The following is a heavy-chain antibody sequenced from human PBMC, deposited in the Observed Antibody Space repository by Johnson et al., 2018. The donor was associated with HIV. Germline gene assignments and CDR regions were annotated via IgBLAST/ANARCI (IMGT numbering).Heavy chain of an antibody. J-gene: IGHJ3*02. V-gene: IGHV3-30*14. CDR3: ARSSILVTDALDI. CDR2: ISHNGGTE. Sequence: QVQLVESGGGVVHPGRSLRLSCVGSGFTFSSYGMHWVRQAPGKGLDWVAFISHNGGTEYSADSVKGRFTISRDKSKNTLNLQMNSLRAEDTAVYYCARSSILVTDALDIWGQGTMVTVSS. D-gene: IGHD2-8*02. CDR1: GFTFSSYG.